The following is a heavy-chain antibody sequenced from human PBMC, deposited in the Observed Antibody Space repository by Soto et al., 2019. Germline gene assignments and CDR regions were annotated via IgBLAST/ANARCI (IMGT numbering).Heavy chain of an antibody. V-gene: IGHV3-23*01. D-gene: IGHD3-9*01. CDR1: GFTFSSYA. Sequence: GSLRLSCAASGFTFSSYAMSWVRLAPGKGLEWVSAISGSGSTYYADSVKGRFTISRDNSKNTLYLQMNSLRAEDTAVYYCAKGIDRWLELCYFDYWGQGTLVTVSS. J-gene: IGHJ4*02. CDR3: AKGIDRWLELCYFDY. CDR2: ISGSGST.